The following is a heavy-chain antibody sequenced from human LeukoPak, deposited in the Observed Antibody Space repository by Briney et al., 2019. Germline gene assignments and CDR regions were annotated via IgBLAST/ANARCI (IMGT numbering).Heavy chain of an antibody. J-gene: IGHJ6*02. Sequence: NPSETLSLTCTVSGGSISSYYWSCIRQPPGKGLEWIGYIYYSGSTNYNPSLKSRVTISVDTSKNQFSLKLSSVTAADTAVYYCASTYYYDSSGYPNYYYGMDVWGQGTTVTVSS. D-gene: IGHD3-22*01. CDR3: ASTYYYDSSGYPNYYYGMDV. CDR1: GGSISSYY. V-gene: IGHV4-59*08. CDR2: IYYSGST.